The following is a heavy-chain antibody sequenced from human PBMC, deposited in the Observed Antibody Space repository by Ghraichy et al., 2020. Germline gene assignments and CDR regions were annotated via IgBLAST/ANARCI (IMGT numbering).Heavy chain of an antibody. D-gene: IGHD2-2*01. V-gene: IGHV3-7*01. CDR3: ARDKPLVPAADYYGMDV. CDR2: IKQDGSEK. Sequence: GGSLRLSCAASGFTFSSYWMSWVRQAPGKGLEWVANIKQDGSEKYYVDSVKGRFTISRDNAKNSLYLQMNSLRAEDTAVYYCARDKPLVPAADYYGMDVWGQGTTVTVSS. CDR1: GFTFSSYW. J-gene: IGHJ6*02.